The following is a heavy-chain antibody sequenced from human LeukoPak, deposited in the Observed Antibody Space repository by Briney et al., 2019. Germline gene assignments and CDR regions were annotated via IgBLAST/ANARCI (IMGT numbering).Heavy chain of an antibody. CDR2: ISGSGGST. D-gene: IGHD3-22*01. CDR3: AKDLKYYYDSSGYSSYFDY. J-gene: IGHJ4*02. CDR1: GFTFSSYA. Sequence: GGSLRLSCAASGFTFSSYAMSWVRQAPGKGLEWVSAISGSGGSTYYADSVKGRFTISRGNSKNTLYLQMNSLRAEDTAVYYCAKDLKYYYDSSGYSSYFDYWGQGTLVTVSS. V-gene: IGHV3-23*01.